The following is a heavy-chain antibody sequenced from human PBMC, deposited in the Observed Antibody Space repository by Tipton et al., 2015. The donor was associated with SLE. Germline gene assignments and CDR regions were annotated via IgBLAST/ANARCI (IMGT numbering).Heavy chain of an antibody. Sequence: GSLRLSCAASGFTFRSYAMSWVRQAPGKGLEWVSGISGSGDSTYYADFVKGRFTISRDNSKNTLYLQMNSLRAEDTAVYYCAKVWLWFGEELFGHFDYWGQGTLVTVSS. CDR1: GFTFRSYA. J-gene: IGHJ4*02. D-gene: IGHD3-10*01. V-gene: IGHV3-23*01. CDR2: ISGSGDST. CDR3: AKVWLWFGEELFGHFDY.